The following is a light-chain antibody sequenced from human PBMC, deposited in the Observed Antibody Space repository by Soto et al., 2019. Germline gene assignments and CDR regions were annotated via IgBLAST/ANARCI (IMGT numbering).Light chain of an antibody. CDR3: QQANSFLIT. CDR1: QDISSW. J-gene: IGKJ5*01. V-gene: IGKV1-12*01. CDR2: AAS. Sequence: DIQMTQSPSSVSASVGDRVTITCRASQDISSWLAWYQQKPGKAPKLLIYAASSLQSGVPSRFSGSGSGTDVTLTIISLQPEDFATYYCQQANSFLITFGQGTRLEIK.